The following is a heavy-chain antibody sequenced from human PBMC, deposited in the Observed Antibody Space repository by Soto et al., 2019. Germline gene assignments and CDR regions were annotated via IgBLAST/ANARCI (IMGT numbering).Heavy chain of an antibody. D-gene: IGHD2-21*02. V-gene: IGHV4-59*01. CDR2: INYSGST. J-gene: IGHJ4*02. Sequence: PSETLSLTCTVSGGSISSYYWSWIRQPPGKGLEWIGYINYSGSTNYNPSLKSRVTISVDTSKNQFSLKLSSVTAADTAVYYCARELPVTDPYFDYWGQGTPVTVSS. CDR3: ARELPVTDPYFDY. CDR1: GGSISSYY.